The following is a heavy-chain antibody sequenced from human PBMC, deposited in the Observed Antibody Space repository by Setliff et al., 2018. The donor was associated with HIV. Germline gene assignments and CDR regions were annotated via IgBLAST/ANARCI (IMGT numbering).Heavy chain of an antibody. D-gene: IGHD5-12*01. CDR1: GYSISSGYN. CDR2: IYYSGST. CDR3: AFSKQMATMAFDY. Sequence: ASETLSLTCVVSGYSISSGYNWGWIRQSPEKGLEWIGSIYYSGSTYYNPSLKSRVTISVDTSKNQFSLKLSSVTAADTAVYYCAFSKQMATMAFDYWGQGALVTVSS. V-gene: IGHV4-38-2*01. J-gene: IGHJ4*02.